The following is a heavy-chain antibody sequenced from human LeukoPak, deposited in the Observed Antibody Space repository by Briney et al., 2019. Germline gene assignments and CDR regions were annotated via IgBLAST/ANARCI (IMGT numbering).Heavy chain of an antibody. J-gene: IGHJ4*02. D-gene: IGHD3-22*01. CDR3: ARDGVGYYYDSSGYPTPYFFDY. Sequence: ASVKVSCKASGYTFTGYYMHWVRQAPGQGLEWMGWINPNSGGTNYAQKLQGRVTMTTDTSTSTAYMELRSLRSDDTAVYYCARDGVGYYYDSSGYPTPYFFDYWGQGTLVTVSS. V-gene: IGHV1-2*02. CDR1: GYTFTGYY. CDR2: INPNSGGT.